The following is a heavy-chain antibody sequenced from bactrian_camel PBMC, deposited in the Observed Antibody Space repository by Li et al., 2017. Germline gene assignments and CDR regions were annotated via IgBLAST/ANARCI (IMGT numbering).Heavy chain of an antibody. CDR3: AARRDTYCSGIGRPSQYNY. D-gene: IGHD2*01. CDR2: IYSGGGSL. Sequence: VQLVESGGDSVQAGGSLRLSCAASGSTYARDRGYCMAWFRQTLGTEREGVAAIYSGGGSLHFHDSVKGRFTVSQDSAKNTVYLHMLSLKPEDTAMYYCAARRDTYCSGIGRPSQYNYWGQGTQVTVS. V-gene: IGHV3S40*01. CDR1: GSTYARDRGYC. J-gene: IGHJ4*01.